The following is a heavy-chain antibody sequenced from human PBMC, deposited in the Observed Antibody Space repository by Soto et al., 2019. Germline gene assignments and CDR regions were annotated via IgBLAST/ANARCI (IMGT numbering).Heavy chain of an antibody. CDR2: IIPIFGTA. D-gene: IGHD2-2*01. CDR1: EGTFSSYA. J-gene: IGHJ6*02. CDR3: ARDPSTREVPAYGMDV. Sequence: SVKVSCKASEGTFSSYAISWVRQAPGQGLEWMGGIIPIFGTANYAQKFQGRVTITADESTSTAYMELSSLRSEDTAVYYCARDPSTREVPAYGMDVWGQGTTVTVSS. V-gene: IGHV1-69*13.